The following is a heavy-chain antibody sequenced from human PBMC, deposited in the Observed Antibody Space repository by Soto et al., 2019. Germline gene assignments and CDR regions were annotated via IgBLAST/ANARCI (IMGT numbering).Heavy chain of an antibody. CDR1: GFTFSTSG. V-gene: IGHV3-30*18. J-gene: IGHJ3*02. CDR2: ISYDASNK. CDR3: AKGPLPTWTQPVDM. Sequence: LRLSCAGSGFTFSTSGMYWVRQAPGKGLEWVALISYDASNKYYADSVKGRFAVSRDNSKNTLYLQMDSLRADDTAVYYCAKGPLPTWTQPVDMWGQGTMVTVSS. D-gene: IGHD6-6*01.